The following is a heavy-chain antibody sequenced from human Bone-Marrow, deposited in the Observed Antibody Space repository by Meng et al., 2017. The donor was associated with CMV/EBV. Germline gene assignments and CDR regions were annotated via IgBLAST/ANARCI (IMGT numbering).Heavy chain of an antibody. CDR2: IDWDDDK. CDR3: ARSNNYYYYGMDV. J-gene: IGHJ6*02. Sequence: SGPTLVKPTQTLTLTCTFSGFSLSTSGVRVSWIRQPPGKPLEWLARIDWDDDKFYTTSLKTRLTISKDTSKNQVVLTMTNMDPVDTATYYCARSNNYYYYGMDVWGQGTTVTVSS. CDR1: GFSLSTSGVR. V-gene: IGHV2-70D*14.